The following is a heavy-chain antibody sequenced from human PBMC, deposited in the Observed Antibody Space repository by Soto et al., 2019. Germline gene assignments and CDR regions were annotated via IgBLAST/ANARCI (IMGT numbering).Heavy chain of an antibody. CDR2: ISYAGRIQ. D-gene: IGHD3-16*02. Sequence: QVQLVESGGGVVQPGRSLRLSCEVSGFTFSTYGMHWVRQAPGKGLEWVAVISYAGRIQFYADSVKDRFTISRDNSKNTVYLQMNRLRPEDTAVYYCASTKVTFGGVIVPIDYWGQGSLVSVSS. J-gene: IGHJ4*02. CDR1: GFTFSTYG. CDR3: ASTKVTFGGVIVPIDY. V-gene: IGHV3-30*03.